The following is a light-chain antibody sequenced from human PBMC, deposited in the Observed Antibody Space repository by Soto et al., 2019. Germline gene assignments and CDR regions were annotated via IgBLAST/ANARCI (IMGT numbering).Light chain of an antibody. V-gene: IGLV1-40*01. CDR2: GNN. J-gene: IGLJ2*01. CDR3: QSYDSSLSGVV. CDR1: SSNIGAGYD. Sequence: QPVLTQPPSVSGAPGQRVTISCTGSSSNIGAGYDVHWYQQLPGTAPKLLIYGNNNRPSGVPDRFSGSKSGTSASLASASLAITGLQAEDEADYYCQSYDSSLSGVVFGGGTKLTVL.